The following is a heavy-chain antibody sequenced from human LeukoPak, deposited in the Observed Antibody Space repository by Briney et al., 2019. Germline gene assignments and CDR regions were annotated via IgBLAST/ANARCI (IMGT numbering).Heavy chain of an antibody. CDR3: ATRRGGPYPYYFDH. D-gene: IGHD2-15*01. J-gene: IGHJ4*02. CDR2: VNDRGTT. Sequence: SETLSRTCAVYGDSFSGYYWSWIRQSPGTGLEWIGEVNDRGTTNYNPNLKSRVTISVVTSSNLFSLRLTSVTAADTAIYFCATRRGGPYPYYFDHWDQGALVTVSS. CDR1: GDSFSGYY. V-gene: IGHV4-34*01.